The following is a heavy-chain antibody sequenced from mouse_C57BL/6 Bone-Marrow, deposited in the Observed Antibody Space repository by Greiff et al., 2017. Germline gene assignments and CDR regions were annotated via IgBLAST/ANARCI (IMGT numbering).Heavy chain of an antibody. V-gene: IGHV1-64*01. Sequence: QVQLQQPGAELVKPGASVKLSCKASGYTFTSYWMHWVKQRPGQGLEWIGMIHPNSGSTNYNEKFKSKATLTVDKSASTAYMQLRSLTSDDSAVYYCARRGSSYWYFDVWGTGTTVTVSS. J-gene: IGHJ1*03. CDR3: ARRGSSYWYFDV. CDR2: IHPNSGST. D-gene: IGHD1-1*01. CDR1: GYTFTSYW.